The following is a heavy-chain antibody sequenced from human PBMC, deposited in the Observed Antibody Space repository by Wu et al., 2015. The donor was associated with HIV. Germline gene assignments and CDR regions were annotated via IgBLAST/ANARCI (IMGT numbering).Heavy chain of an antibody. CDR3: ARGRIAAAGAFDY. D-gene: IGHD6-13*01. J-gene: IGHJ4*02. Sequence: QAQLVQSGAEVKKPGASVKISCKASGYTFTRYYVHWVRQAPGQGLEWMAIINPSGGSTSYAQKFPGRVTVTGDTSTSTVYMELRSLRSDDTAVYYCARGRIAAAGAFDYWGQGTLVTVSS. CDR1: GYTFTRYY. CDR2: INPSGGST. V-gene: IGHV1-46*01.